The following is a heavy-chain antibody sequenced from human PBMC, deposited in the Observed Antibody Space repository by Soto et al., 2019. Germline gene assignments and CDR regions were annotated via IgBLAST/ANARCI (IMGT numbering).Heavy chain of an antibody. J-gene: IGHJ6*02. CDR3: ARPGGYKRGYGMDV. Sequence: SETLSLTCTVSGGSISSSSYYWGWIRQPPGKGLEWIGSIYYSGSTYYNPSLKSRVTISVDTSKNQFSLKLSSVTAADTAVYYCARPGGYKRGYGMDVWGQGTTATVSS. CDR2: IYYSGST. D-gene: IGHD5-12*01. V-gene: IGHV4-39*01. CDR1: GGSISSSSYY.